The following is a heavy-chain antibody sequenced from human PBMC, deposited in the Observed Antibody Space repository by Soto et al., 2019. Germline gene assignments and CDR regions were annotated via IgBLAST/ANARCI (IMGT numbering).Heavy chain of an antibody. CDR2: IIPIFGTA. Sequence: QVQLVQSGAEVKKPGSSVKVSCKASGGTFSSYAISWVRQAPGQGLEWMVGIIPIFGTANYAQKFQGRVTITADESTSTAYMELSSLRSEDTAVYYCATGGYYYDSSGYYPNYGMDVWGQGTTVTVSS. J-gene: IGHJ6*01. CDR3: ATGGYYYDSSGYYPNYGMDV. D-gene: IGHD3-22*01. V-gene: IGHV1-69*12. CDR1: GGTFSSYA.